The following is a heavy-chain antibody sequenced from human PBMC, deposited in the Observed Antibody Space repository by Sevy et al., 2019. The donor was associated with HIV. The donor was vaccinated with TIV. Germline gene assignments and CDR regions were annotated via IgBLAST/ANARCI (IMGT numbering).Heavy chain of an antibody. Sequence: GGSLRLSCAASGFTFSNYAMSWVRQTPGKGLEWVSGISGSADATYYTDSVKGRFTISRDNSKNTVYLQMNSLRAEDTAVYYCVKEVSQYSYFDYWGQGTLVTVSS. CDR2: ISGSADAT. CDR3: VKEVSQYSYFDY. CDR1: GFTFSNYA. V-gene: IGHV3-23*01. D-gene: IGHD5-18*01. J-gene: IGHJ4*02.